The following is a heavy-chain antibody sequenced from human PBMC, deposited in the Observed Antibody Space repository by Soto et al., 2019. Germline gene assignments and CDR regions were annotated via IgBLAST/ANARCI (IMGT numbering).Heavy chain of an antibody. J-gene: IGHJ4*02. Sequence: GGYLRVSWAASGFTFSRYSMNWVRQAPGKGLEWVSSISSSRSYIYYADSVKGRFTISRDNAKNSLYLQMNSLRAEDTAGYYSERDGILGSAARPGSYWGQGP. V-gene: IGHV3-21*01. CDR2: ISSSRSYI. CDR3: ERDGILGSAARPGSY. CDR1: GFTFSRYS. D-gene: IGHD6-6*01.